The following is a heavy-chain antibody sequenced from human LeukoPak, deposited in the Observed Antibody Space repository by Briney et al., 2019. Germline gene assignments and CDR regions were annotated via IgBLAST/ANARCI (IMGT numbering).Heavy chain of an antibody. V-gene: IGHV3-30*02. CDR3: AKDWRSSRYNWFDP. CDR1: GFTFSSYG. Sequence: GGSLRLSCAASGFTFSSYGMHWVRQAPGKGLEWVAFIRYDGSNKYYADSVKGRFTISRDNSKNTLYLQMNSLRAEDTAVYYCAKDWRSSRYNWFDPWGQGTLVTVSS. CDR2: IRYDGSNK. J-gene: IGHJ5*02.